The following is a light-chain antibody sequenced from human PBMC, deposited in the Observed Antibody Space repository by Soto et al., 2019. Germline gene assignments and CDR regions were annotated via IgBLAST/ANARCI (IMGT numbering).Light chain of an antibody. V-gene: IGKV1-39*01. CDR2: AAS. J-gene: IGKJ5*01. Sequence: DIPMTQSPSSLSASVGDRVTITCRASQTISNYLSWYQQKPGEAPKLLIYAASSLQSGVPSRFSGSGSGTDFSLTISSLQPEDFATYYCQQSYSTLGITFGQGTRLDIK. CDR3: QQSYSTLGIT. CDR1: QTISNY.